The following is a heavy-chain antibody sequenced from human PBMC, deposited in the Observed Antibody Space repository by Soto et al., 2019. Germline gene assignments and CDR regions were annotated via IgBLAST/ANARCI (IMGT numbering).Heavy chain of an antibody. CDR3: ARDQYSSSWYSMDV. V-gene: IGHV1-69*08. CDR2: IIPILGIA. CDR1: GGTFSSYT. J-gene: IGHJ6*02. D-gene: IGHD6-13*01. Sequence: QVQLVQSGAEVKKPGSSVKVSCKASGGTFSSYTISWVRQAPGQGLEWMGRIIPILGIANYAQKFQGRVTXXAXKXXSTAYMELSSLRSEDTAVYYCARDQYSSSWYSMDVWGQGTTVTVSS.